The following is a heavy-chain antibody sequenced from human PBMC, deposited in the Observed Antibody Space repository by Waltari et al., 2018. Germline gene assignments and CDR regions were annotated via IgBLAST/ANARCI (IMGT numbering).Heavy chain of an antibody. CDR2: INHSGST. CDR1: GGSFSGYY. J-gene: IGHJ4*02. CDR3: ARGIMVRGVIIIDY. D-gene: IGHD3-10*01. V-gene: IGHV4-34*01. Sequence: QVQLQQWGAGLLKPSETLSLTCAVYGGSFSGYYWSWIRQPPGKGLEWIGEINHSGSTNYNPSLKSRVTISVDTSKNQFSLKLSSVTAADTAVYYCARGIMVRGVIIIDYWGQGTLVTVSS.